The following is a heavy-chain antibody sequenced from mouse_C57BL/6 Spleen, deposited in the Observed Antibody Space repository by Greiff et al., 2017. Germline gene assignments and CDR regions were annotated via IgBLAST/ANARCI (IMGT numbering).Heavy chain of an antibody. CDR2: IDPANGNT. V-gene: IGHV14-3*01. CDR3: ARDGSSLYWYFDV. J-gene: IGHJ1*03. D-gene: IGHD1-1*01. Sequence: EVKLVESVAELVRPGASVKLSCTASGFNIKNTYMHWVKQRPEQGLEWIGRIDPANGNTKYAPKFQGKATITADTSSNTAYLQLSSLTSEDTAIYYCARDGSSLYWYFDVWGTGTTVTVSS. CDR1: GFNIKNTY.